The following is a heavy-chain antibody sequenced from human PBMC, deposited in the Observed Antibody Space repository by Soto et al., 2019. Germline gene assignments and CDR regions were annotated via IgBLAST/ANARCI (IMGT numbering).Heavy chain of an antibody. V-gene: IGHV1-18*01. CDR1: GYTFTSYG. J-gene: IGHJ6*02. D-gene: IGHD3-3*01. CDR3: ARGLNYDFWSGYYSKRYGMDV. CDR2: ISAYNGNT. Sequence: ASVKVSCKASGYTFTSYGISWVRQAPGQGLEWMGWISAYNGNTNYAQKLQGRVTMTTDTSTSTAYMELRSLRSDDTAVYYCARGLNYDFWSGYYSKRYGMDVWGQGTTVTVSS.